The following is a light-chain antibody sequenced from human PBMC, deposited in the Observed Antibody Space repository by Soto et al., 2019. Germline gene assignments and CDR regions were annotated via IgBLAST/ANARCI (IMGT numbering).Light chain of an antibody. Sequence: VVLTQSPATLSLSPGERGTLSCGASQSVSSYLAWYQQKPGQAPRLLIYDASNRATGIPARFSGSGSGTDFTLTISSLEPEDFAVYYCQQRSNWPLTFGPGTKVDNK. CDR3: QQRSNWPLT. J-gene: IGKJ3*01. V-gene: IGKV3-11*01. CDR1: QSVSSY. CDR2: DAS.